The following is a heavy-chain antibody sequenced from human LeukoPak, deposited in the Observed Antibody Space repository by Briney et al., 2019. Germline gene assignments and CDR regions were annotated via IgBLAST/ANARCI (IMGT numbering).Heavy chain of an antibody. D-gene: IGHD4-11*01. V-gene: IGHV4-30-4*01. CDR3: ARSSNYGDELDY. Sequence: SQTLSLTCTVSGGSISSGDYYWSWIRQPPGKGLEWIGYIYYSGSTYYNPSLKSRVTISVDTSKNQFSLKLSSVTAADTAVYYCARSSNYGDELDYWGQGTLVTVSS. CDR2: IYYSGST. J-gene: IGHJ4*02. CDR1: GGSISSGDYY.